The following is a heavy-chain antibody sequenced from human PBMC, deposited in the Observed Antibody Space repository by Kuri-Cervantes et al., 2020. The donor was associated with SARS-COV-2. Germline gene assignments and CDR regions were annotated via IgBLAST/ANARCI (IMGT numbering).Heavy chain of an antibody. CDR3: AARTTVTTPPWDAFDI. V-gene: IGHV1-58*01. D-gene: IGHD4-17*01. Sequence: SVKVSCKASGFTFTSSAVQWVRQARGQRLEWIGWIVVGSGNTNYAQKFQERVTITRGMSTSTAYMDMCNLRSEDTAVSYCAARTTVTTPPWDAFDIWGQGTMVTVSS. J-gene: IGHJ3*02. CDR2: IVVGSGNT. CDR1: GFTFTSSA.